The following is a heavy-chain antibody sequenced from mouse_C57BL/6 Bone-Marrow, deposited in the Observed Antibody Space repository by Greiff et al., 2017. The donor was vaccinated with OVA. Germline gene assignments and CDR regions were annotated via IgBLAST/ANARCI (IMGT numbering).Heavy chain of an antibody. J-gene: IGHJ3*01. D-gene: IGHD1-1*01. V-gene: IGHV6-6*01. CDR2: IRHKANNHAT. Sequence: EVKLVESGGGLVQPGGSMKLSCAASGFTFSDAWMDWVRQSPEKGLEWVAEIRHKANNHATYYAESVKVRFTISRDDSKSSVYLQMNSVRAEDTGIYYCTSYYGSISFAYWGQGTLVTVSA. CDR3: TSYYGSISFAY. CDR1: GFTFSDAW.